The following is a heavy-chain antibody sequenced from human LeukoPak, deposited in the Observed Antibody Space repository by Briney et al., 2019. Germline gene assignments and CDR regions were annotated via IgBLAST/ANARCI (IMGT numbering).Heavy chain of an antibody. J-gene: IGHJ4*02. CDR2: INPNSGGT. V-gene: IGHV1-2*04. CDR3: ARDGSSVGYYYDSSGLTPYYFDY. CDR1: GYTFTGYY. D-gene: IGHD3-22*01. Sequence: ASVKVSCKASGYTFTGYYMHWVRQAPGQGLEWMGWINPNSGGTNYAQKFQGWVTMTRDTSISTAYMELSRLRSDDTAVYYCARDGSSVGYYYDSSGLTPYYFDYWGQGTLVTVSS.